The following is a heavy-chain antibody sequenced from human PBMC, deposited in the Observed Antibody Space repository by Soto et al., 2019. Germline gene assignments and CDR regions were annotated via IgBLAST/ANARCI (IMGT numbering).Heavy chain of an antibody. Sequence: PSVHLSLTRAVSGVSISSRNRWSWVRQPPGKGLEWIGEIYHSGSTNYNPSLKSRVTISVDKSKNQFSLKLSSVTAADTAVYYCARVLGNDAFDIWGQGTMVT. D-gene: IGHD3-3*02. CDR3: ARVLGNDAFDI. J-gene: IGHJ3*02. CDR2: IYHSGST. CDR1: GVSISSRNR. V-gene: IGHV4-4*02.